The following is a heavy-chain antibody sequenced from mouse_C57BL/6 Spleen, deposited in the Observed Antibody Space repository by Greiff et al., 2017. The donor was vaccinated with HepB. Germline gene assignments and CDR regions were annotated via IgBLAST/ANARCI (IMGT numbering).Heavy chain of an antibody. V-gene: IGHV5-17*01. D-gene: IGHD1-1*01. CDR1: GFTFSDYG. Sequence: VQLKESGGGLVKPGGSLKLSCAASGFTFSDYGMHWVRQAPEKGLEWVAYISSGSSTIYYADTVKGRFTISRDNAKNTLFLQMTSLRSEDTAMYYCAILYGSSYAMDYRGQGTSVTVSS. J-gene: IGHJ4*01. CDR2: ISSGSSTI. CDR3: AILYGSSYAMDY.